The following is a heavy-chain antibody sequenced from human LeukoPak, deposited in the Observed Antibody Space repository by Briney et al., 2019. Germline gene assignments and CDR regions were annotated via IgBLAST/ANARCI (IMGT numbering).Heavy chain of an antibody. CDR3: AKDFVVAATYDAFEI. CDR1: GCTFRSYC. Sequence: GGSLRLSCAASGCTFRSYCMHWVRQAPGKGLEGVTVIGYDGSSKYYSDSVKGRFTISRDNSKNTLYLQMNSLRAEDTAVYYCAKDFVVAATYDAFEIWGEGTMVTVSS. CDR2: IGYDGSSK. J-gene: IGHJ3*02. V-gene: IGHV3-30*02. D-gene: IGHD2-15*01.